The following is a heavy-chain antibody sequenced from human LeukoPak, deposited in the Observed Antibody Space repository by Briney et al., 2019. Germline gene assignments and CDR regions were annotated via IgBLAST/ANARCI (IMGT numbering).Heavy chain of an antibody. V-gene: IGHV1-8*02. Sequence: ASVKVSCKASGYTFTSYGISWVRQATGQGLEWMGWMNPNSGNTGYAQKFQGRVTMTRNTSISTAYMELSSLRSEDTAVYYCARVNILGPYYYYYGMDVWGQGTTVTVSS. J-gene: IGHJ6*02. CDR2: MNPNSGNT. CDR3: ARVNILGPYYYYYGMDV. CDR1: GYTFTSYG. D-gene: IGHD3-9*01.